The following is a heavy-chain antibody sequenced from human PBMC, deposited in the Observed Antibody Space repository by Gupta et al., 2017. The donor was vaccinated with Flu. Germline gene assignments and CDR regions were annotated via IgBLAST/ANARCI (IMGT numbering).Heavy chain of an antibody. CDR3: ARDRYDFWSGSFRTEGLDL. Sequence: NSYTFNWVRQAPGQGLEWMGAIIATFERPMYAQKFQDRVTFTADKATSTAHMEVTSLTSDDTAVYYCARDRYDFWSGSFRTEGLDLWGQGTMLTVS. CDR2: IIATFERP. V-gene: IGHV1-69*06. J-gene: IGHJ3*01. CDR1: NSYT. D-gene: IGHD3-3*01.